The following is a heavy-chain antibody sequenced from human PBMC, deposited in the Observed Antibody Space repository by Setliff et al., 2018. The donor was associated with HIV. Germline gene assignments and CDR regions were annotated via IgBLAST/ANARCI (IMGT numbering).Heavy chain of an antibody. J-gene: IGHJ4*02. CDR1: GRSFSGYY. V-gene: IGHV4-34*09. Sequence: SETLSLTCAVYGRSFSGYYWNWIRQSPGKGLEWIGEINHSGGTNYNPSLKSRVTISIDTSKNQFSLKLSSVTAADTAVYFCARGRGSSSSWPIDYWGQGTLVTVSS. D-gene: IGHD6-13*01. CDR3: ARGRGSSSSWPIDY. CDR2: INHSGGT.